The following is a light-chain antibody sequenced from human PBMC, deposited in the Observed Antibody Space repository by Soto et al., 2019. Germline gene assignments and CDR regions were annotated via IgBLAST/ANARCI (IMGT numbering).Light chain of an antibody. J-gene: IGKJ5*01. Sequence: DIQMTQSPSTLSAYVGDRVTNTCRASQSISSWLAWYKQKPGKAPKLLIYKASSLESGVPSRFSGSGSGTEFTLTISSLQPDDFATYYCQQYHSYPYTFGQGTRLEIK. CDR3: QQYHSYPYT. CDR2: KAS. V-gene: IGKV1-5*03. CDR1: QSISSW.